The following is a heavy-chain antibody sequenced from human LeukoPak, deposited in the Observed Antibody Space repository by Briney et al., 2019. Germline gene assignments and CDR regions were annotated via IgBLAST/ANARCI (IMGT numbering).Heavy chain of an antibody. CDR3: AKARDQDYDILTGYYSAGRAFDY. D-gene: IGHD3-9*01. V-gene: IGHV3-23*01. Sequence: GGSLRLSCAASGFTFSSYWMSWVRQAPGKGLEWVSYISSSGSTYYADSVKGRFTISRDNSKNKLYLQMNSLRAEDTAVYYCAKARDQDYDILTGYYSAGRAFDYWGQGTLVTVSS. CDR2: ISSSGST. J-gene: IGHJ4*02. CDR1: GFTFSSYW.